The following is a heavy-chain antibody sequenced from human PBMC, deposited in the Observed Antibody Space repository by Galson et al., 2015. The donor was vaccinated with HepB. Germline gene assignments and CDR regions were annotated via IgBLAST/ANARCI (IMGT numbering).Heavy chain of an antibody. CDR1: GFTFSSYS. V-gene: IGHV3-21*01. Sequence: SLRLSCAASGFTFSSYSMNWVRQAPGKGLEWVSSISSSSSYIYYADSVKGRFTISRDNAKNSLYLQMNSLRAEDTAVYYCAREGYYDSSGYRYYYYYYGMDVWGQG. J-gene: IGHJ6*02. D-gene: IGHD3-22*01. CDR3: AREGYYDSSGYRYYYYYYGMDV. CDR2: ISSSSSYI.